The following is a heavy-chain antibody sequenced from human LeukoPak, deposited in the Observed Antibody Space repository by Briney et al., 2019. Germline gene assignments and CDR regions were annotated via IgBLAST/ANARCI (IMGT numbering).Heavy chain of an antibody. Sequence: SVKVSCKASGGTFSSYAISWVRQAPGQGLEWMGRIIPILGIANYAQKFQGRVTITADKSTSTAYMELSSLRSEDTAVYYCARALPPRGYNWFDPWGQGTLVTVSS. CDR1: GGTFSSYA. CDR3: ARALPPRGYNWFDP. D-gene: IGHD3-10*01. V-gene: IGHV1-69*04. J-gene: IGHJ5*02. CDR2: IIPILGIA.